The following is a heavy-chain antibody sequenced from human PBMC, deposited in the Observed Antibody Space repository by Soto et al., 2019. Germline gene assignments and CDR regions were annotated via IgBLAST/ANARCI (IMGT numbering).Heavy chain of an antibody. D-gene: IGHD3-3*01. J-gene: IGHJ6*03. CDR1: GYTFPSYG. Sequence: GSVKVSCKASGYTFPSYGISWVRQAPGQGLEWMGWISAYNGNTNYAQKLQGRVTMTTDTSTSTAYMELRSLRSDDTAVYYCARERVTYYDFWSGYYMDVWGKGTTVTVSS. V-gene: IGHV1-18*01. CDR2: ISAYNGNT. CDR3: ARERVTYYDFWSGYYMDV.